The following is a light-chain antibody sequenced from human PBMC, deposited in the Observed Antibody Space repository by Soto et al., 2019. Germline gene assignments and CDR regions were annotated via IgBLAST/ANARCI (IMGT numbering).Light chain of an antibody. Sequence: DIQMTQSPSFVSASVGDRVTITCRASTCISRWLAWYQQRPGKAPELLIYCAYSLQTGVPSRFSGSGSGTDFTLTICSLQPEDFATYYCQQSNSFPLSFGQGTRLEIK. V-gene: IGKV1-12*01. CDR2: CAY. CDR1: TCISRW. J-gene: IGKJ5*01. CDR3: QQSNSFPLS.